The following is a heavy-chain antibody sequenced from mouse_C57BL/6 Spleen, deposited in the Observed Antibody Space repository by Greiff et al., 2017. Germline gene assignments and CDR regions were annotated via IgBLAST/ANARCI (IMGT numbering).Heavy chain of an antibody. J-gene: IGHJ1*03. CDR3: AREKGWYFDV. Sequence: EVKVVESGGGLVKPGGSLKLSCAASGFTFSSYAMSWVRQTPEKRLEWVATISDGGSYTYYPDNVKGRFTISRDNAKNNLYLQMSHLKSEDTAMYYCAREKGWYFDVWGTGTTVTVSS. CDR2: ISDGGSYT. CDR1: GFTFSSYA. V-gene: IGHV5-4*01.